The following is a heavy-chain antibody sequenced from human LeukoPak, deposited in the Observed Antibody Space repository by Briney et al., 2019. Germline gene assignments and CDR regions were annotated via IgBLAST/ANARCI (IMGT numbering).Heavy chain of an antibody. Sequence: GGSLRLSCAASGFTFSSYAMHWVRQAPGKGLEWVAVISYDGSNKYYADSVKGRFTISRDDAKSSLYLQMDSLRVEDTALYYCVRDDQGVQQERRLSPFDIWGQGTMVTVSS. D-gene: IGHD1-1*01. J-gene: IGHJ3*02. CDR2: ISYDGSNK. CDR1: GFTFSSYA. V-gene: IGHV3-30*04. CDR3: VRDDQGVQQERRLSPFDI.